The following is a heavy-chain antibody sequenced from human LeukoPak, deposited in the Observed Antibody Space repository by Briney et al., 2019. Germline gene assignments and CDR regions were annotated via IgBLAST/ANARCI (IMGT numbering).Heavy chain of an antibody. CDR1: GFTVSSNY. Sequence: GGSLRLSCAASGFTVSSNYMSWVRQATGKGVEWVSVIYSGGSTYYADSGKGRFNISRDNSKNTLYLQMNSLRAEDTAVYYCARERRDSSGWYTAYWGQGTLVTVSS. J-gene: IGHJ4*02. D-gene: IGHD6-19*01. CDR3: ARERRDSSGWYTAY. V-gene: IGHV3-66*01. CDR2: IYSGGST.